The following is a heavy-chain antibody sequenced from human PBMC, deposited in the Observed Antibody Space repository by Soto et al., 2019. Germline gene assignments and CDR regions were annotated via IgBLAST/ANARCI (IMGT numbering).Heavy chain of an antibody. J-gene: IGHJ4*02. Sequence: EVQVVESGGELVEPGGSLRLCCETSGFMFSSAWMSWVRQAPGKGLEWVARIKSKKDGGARDYAAPVNGRFSISRDDSKSTVYLQMNSLRAEDTALYYCVEGWTDFRGQGTLVIVSS. CDR3: VEGWTDF. CDR2: IKSKKDGGAR. CDR1: GFMFSSAW. V-gene: IGHV3-15*01. D-gene: IGHD3-3*01.